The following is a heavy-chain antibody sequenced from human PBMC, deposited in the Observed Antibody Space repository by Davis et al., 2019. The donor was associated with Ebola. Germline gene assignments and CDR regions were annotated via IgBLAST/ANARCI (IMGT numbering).Heavy chain of an antibody. Sequence: GESLKISCANSGFTFSSHWMSWIRQAPGKGLEWVASINPDGSVEHYVDSVKGRFTISRDNTQKSLYLQMNNLRAEDTAVYYCARLFDYRTIYDYWGQGTLVPVSS. CDR3: ARLFDYRTIYDY. CDR2: INPDGSVE. J-gene: IGHJ4*02. D-gene: IGHD4-11*01. V-gene: IGHV3-7*03. CDR1: GFTFSSHW.